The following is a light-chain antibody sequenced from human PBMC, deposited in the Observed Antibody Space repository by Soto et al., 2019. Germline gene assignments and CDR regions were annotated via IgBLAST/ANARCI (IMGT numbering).Light chain of an antibody. CDR1: QSVSNN. V-gene: IGKV3-15*01. CDR2: GAT. J-gene: IGKJ1*01. CDR3: QQYNDWWT. Sequence: EIVMTQSPATLSVSPGESATLSCRASQSVSNNLTWYQQNPGQPPXXLIYGATTRATGAPSRFSGSGSGTEFTLTISSLQSEDFAYYYCQQYNDWWTFGQGTKVDIK.